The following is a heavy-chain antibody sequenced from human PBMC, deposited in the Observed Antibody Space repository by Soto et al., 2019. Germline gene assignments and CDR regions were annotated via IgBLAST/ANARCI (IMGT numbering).Heavy chain of an antibody. J-gene: IGHJ6*02. Sequence: QVQLVQSGAEMKEPGSSVKVSCKTSGGTFSSSAISWLRQAPGQGLEWMGGIIPLFRTPDYAQKFQGRVTSAADEATSRAYMELSSLRSEDTAVYYCARDNDRLQLGGNYYYILDVWGQGTTITVSS. V-gene: IGHV1-69*12. CDR2: IIPLFRTP. CDR1: GGTFSSSA. CDR3: ARDNDRLQLGGNYYYILDV. D-gene: IGHD4-4*01.